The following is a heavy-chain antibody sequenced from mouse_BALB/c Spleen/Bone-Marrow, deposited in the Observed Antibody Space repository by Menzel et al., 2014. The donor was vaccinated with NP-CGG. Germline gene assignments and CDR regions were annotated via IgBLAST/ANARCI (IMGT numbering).Heavy chain of an antibody. CDR1: GFNIKDTY. D-gene: IGHD3-1*01. CDR3: VRAARTIDY. V-gene: IGHV14-3*02. Sequence: VQLLQSGADLVKPGASVKLSCTASGFNIKDTYIHWVQQRPEQGLEWIGCIDPANADTKYGPKFQGKSTITTDTSYNTVCLQFISLTSEDTGINYCVRAARTIDYWGQGTTLTVSS. CDR2: IDPANADT. J-gene: IGHJ2*01.